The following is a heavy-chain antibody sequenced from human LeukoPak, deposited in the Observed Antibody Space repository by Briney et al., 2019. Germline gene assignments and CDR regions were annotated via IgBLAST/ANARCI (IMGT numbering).Heavy chain of an antibody. J-gene: IGHJ3*02. D-gene: IGHD4-17*01. CDR2: IIPIFGTA. CDR3: ARPRAPVTRISSFDI. V-gene: IGHV1-69*06. Sequence: SVKVSCKASGGTFSSYAISWVRQAPGQGLEWMGGIIPIFGTANYAQKFQGRVTITADKSTSTAYMELSSLRSEDTAVYYCARPRAPVTRISSFDIWGQGTMVTVSS. CDR1: GGTFSSYA.